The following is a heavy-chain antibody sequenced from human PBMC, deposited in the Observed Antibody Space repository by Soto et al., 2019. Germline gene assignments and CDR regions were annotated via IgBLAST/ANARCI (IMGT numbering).Heavy chain of an antibody. CDR2: IYYRGNA. CDR3: ARLEGLATISYYFDF. V-gene: IGHV4-39*01. Sequence: QLQLQESGPGLVKPSETLSLTCSVSDDSINSDKYYWGWIRQPPGKGLEWIGSIYYRGNAYYNPSLQTRVTISRDKSKNQFSLKLNSVTAADSAVYFCARLEGLATISYYFDFWGPGALVTVSS. CDR1: DDSINSDKYY. J-gene: IGHJ4*02. D-gene: IGHD3-9*01.